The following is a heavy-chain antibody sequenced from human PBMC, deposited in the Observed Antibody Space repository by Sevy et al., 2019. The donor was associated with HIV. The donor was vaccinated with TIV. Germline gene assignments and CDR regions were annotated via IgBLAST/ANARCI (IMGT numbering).Heavy chain of an antibody. V-gene: IGHV3-21*01. CDR3: ARDQPHYCSGGSCYPPNDAFDI. Sequence: GGSLRLSCAASGFTFSSYSMNWVRQAPGKGLEWVSSISSSSYIYYADSVKGRFTISRDNAKNSLYLQMNSLRAEDTAVYYCARDQPHYCSGGSCYPPNDAFDIWGQGTMVTVSS. D-gene: IGHD2-15*01. CDR1: GFTFSSYS. J-gene: IGHJ3*02. CDR2: ISSSSYI.